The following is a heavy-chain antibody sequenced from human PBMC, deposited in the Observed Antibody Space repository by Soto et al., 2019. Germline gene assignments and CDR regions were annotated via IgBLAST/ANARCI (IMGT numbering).Heavy chain of an antibody. D-gene: IGHD2-8*01. CDR2: ISGGGGAT. CDR3: VKDAMLIDV. CDR1: RFTFSSYA. J-gene: IGHJ4*02. Sequence: GGSLRLSCAACRFTFSSYAMTWVRQVPGKGLEWVSDISGGGGATYYADSVKGRFTISRDNSKNTLYLQMNSLRAEDTSGYYCVKDAMLIDVCGQGIQGTVAS. V-gene: IGHV3-23*01.